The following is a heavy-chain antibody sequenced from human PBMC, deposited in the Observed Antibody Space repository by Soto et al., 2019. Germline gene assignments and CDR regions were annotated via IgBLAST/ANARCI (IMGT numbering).Heavy chain of an antibody. Sequence: SETLSLTCTVSGGSISSSSYYWGWILQPPGKGLEWIGYIYYSGITNYNPSLKSRVTISVDTSKNQFSLKLSSVTAADTAVYYCARYKSNYYYGMYVWGQGTTVTVSS. CDR1: GGSISSSSYY. V-gene: IGHV4-61*05. J-gene: IGHJ6*02. D-gene: IGHD1-20*01. CDR2: IYYSGIT. CDR3: ARYKSNYYYGMYV.